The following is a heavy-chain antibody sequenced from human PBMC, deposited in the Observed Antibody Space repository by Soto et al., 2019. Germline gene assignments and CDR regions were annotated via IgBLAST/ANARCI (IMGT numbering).Heavy chain of an antibody. CDR2: ISYDGSNK. V-gene: IGHV3-30-3*01. Sequence: QVHLVESGGGVVQPGRSLRLSCAASGFTFSSYAMHWVRQAPGKGLEWVAVISYDGSNKYYADYVKGRFTISRENSKNTLYLQMISLRAEDTAVYYCARKPAVYYYDSSCYPISWGQGTLVTVSS. J-gene: IGHJ4*02. CDR1: GFTFSSYA. CDR3: ARKPAVYYYDSSCYPIS. D-gene: IGHD3-22*01.